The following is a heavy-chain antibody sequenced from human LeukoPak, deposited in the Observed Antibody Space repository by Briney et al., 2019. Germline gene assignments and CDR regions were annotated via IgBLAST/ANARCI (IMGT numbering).Heavy chain of an antibody. D-gene: IGHD5-18*01. CDR2: ISYDGSNK. CDR1: GFTFSSYA. V-gene: IGHV3-30*04. Sequence: PGGSLRLSCAASGFTFSSYAMHWVRQAPGKGLEWVAVISYDGSNKYYADSVKGRLTISRDNSKNTLYLQMNSLRAEDTAVYYCANGYSYGVDAFDIWGQGTMVTVSS. CDR3: ANGYSYGVDAFDI. J-gene: IGHJ3*02.